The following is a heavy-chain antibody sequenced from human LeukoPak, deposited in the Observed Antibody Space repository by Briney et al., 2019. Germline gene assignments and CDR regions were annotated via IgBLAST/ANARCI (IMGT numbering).Heavy chain of an antibody. CDR1: GGTFSSYA. D-gene: IGHD3-22*01. V-gene: IGHV1-69*05. CDR3: ARGYYDSSGYQYYFDY. Sequence: SVKVSCKASGGTFSSYAISWVRQAPGQGLEWMGRIIPIFGTANYAQKFQGRVTITTDESTSTAYMELSSLRSEDTAVYYCARGYYDSSGYQYYFDYWGQGTLVTVSP. CDR2: IIPIFGTA. J-gene: IGHJ4*02.